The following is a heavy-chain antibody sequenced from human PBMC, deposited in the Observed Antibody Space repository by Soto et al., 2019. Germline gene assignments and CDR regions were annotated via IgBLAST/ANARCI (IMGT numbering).Heavy chain of an antibody. Sequence: PSETQSLTNTVSGGSISNISYYWGWIRQPPGKGLEWIGSIYYSGSTYYNPSLKSRVTISVDTSKNQFSLKLSSVTAADTAVYYCATLWGQDWGQGTLVIVSS. CDR2: IYYSGST. CDR3: ATLWGQD. CDR1: GGSISNISYY. V-gene: IGHV4-39*01. D-gene: IGHD3-10*01. J-gene: IGHJ4*02.